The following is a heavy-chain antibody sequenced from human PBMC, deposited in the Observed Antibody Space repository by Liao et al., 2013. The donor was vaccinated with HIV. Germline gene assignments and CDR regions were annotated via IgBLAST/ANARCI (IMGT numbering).Heavy chain of an antibody. CDR3: AREEDWGGY. CDR2: IYTGGST. Sequence: QVQLQESGPGLVKPSETLSLTCTVSGGSISTYYWSWIRQSPGKGLEWIGYIYTGGSTNYNPSLKSRVTISVDTSKNQFFLKLNSVTAADTAVYFCAREEDWGGYWGQGTLVTVSS. J-gene: IGHJ4*02. V-gene: IGHV4-4*08. CDR1: GGSISTYY. D-gene: IGHD3-16*01.